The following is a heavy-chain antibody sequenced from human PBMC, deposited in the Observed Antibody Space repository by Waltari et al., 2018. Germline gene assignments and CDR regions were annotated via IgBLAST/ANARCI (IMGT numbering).Heavy chain of an antibody. CDR1: GVSFSNFS. CDR3: ARAPKPVAVNYFDF. J-gene: IGHJ4*02. D-gene: IGHD6-19*01. Sequence: QVQLPQWGAGLLKPSETLSLTCGVDGVSFSNFSWSWIRQPPGKGLEWIGEINQSGRPNYNPSLKSRVTISIDTSGNRLSLRLNSVAAADSAVYYCARAPKPVAVNYFDFWGQGTPVTVSS. CDR2: INQSGRP. V-gene: IGHV4-34*01.